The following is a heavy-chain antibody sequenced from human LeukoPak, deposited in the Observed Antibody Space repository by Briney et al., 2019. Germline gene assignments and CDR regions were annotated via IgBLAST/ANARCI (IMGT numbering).Heavy chain of an antibody. J-gene: IGHJ4*02. CDR3: ARVRYRLAETYIDY. Sequence: ASVKVSCKASGYTFTSYGISWVRQAPGQGLEWMGWISAYNGNTNYAQKFQGRVTMTRDTSISTAYMELSRLRSDDTAVYYCARVRYRLAETYIDYWGQGTLVTVSS. V-gene: IGHV1-18*01. CDR1: GYTFTSYG. CDR2: ISAYNGNT. D-gene: IGHD3-16*01.